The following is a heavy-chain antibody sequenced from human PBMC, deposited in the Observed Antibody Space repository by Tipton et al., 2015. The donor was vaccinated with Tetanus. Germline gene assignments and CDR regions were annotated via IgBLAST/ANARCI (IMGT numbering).Heavy chain of an antibody. CDR1: AGSISSYY. V-gene: IGHV4-59*01. J-gene: IGHJ4*02. D-gene: IGHD2-21*01. CDR3: ARDPRPPEVCGGSGVELN. CDR2: IYHSGST. Sequence: TLSLTCTVSAGSISSYYWSWIRQPPGKGLEWIGYIYHSGSTNYNPSLKSRVTMSVDTSKNQFSLKLSSVIAADMAMYYCARDPRPPEVCGGSGVELNWGQGTLVTVSS.